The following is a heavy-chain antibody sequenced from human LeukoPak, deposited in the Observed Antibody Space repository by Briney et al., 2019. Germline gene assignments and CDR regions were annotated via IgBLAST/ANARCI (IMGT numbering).Heavy chain of an antibody. J-gene: IGHJ5*02. CDR2: INPNSGGT. D-gene: IGHD6-13*01. V-gene: IGHV1-2*02. CDR3: ARDLARLAAAGHLNWFDP. CDR1: GYTFTGYY. Sequence: ASVKVSCKASGYTFTGYYMHWVRQAPGQGLEWMGWINPNSGGTNYAQKFQGRVTMTRDTSISTAYMELGRLRSDDTAVYYCARDLARLAAAGHLNWFDPWGQGTLVTVSS.